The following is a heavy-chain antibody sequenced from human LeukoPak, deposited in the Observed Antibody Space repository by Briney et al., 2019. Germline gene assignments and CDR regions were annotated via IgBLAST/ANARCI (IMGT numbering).Heavy chain of an antibody. D-gene: IGHD5-18*01. V-gene: IGHV3-23*01. J-gene: IGHJ4*02. CDR1: GFTFSTYA. Sequence: GGSLRLSCAASGFTFSTYAMTRLRQAPGKGLEWVSALNYNGGNTYYADSVKGRFTISRDNSKNMLYLQMNSLRAEDTAIYYCAQISVDTSRNRWADFDSWGQGILVTASS. CDR3: AQISVDTSRNRWADFDS. CDR2: LNYNGGNT.